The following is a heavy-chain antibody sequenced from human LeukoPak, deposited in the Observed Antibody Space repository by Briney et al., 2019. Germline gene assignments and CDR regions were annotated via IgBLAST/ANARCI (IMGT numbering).Heavy chain of an antibody. Sequence: ASVKVSCKASGGTFSSYGISWVRQAPGQGLEWMGRIIPILGIANYAQKFQGRVTITADKSTSTAYMELSSLRSEDTAAYYCARDGYTIDYYFDYWGQGTLVTVSS. CDR3: ARDGYTIDYYFDY. CDR2: IIPILGIA. V-gene: IGHV1-69*04. D-gene: IGHD5-24*01. CDR1: GGTFSSYG. J-gene: IGHJ4*02.